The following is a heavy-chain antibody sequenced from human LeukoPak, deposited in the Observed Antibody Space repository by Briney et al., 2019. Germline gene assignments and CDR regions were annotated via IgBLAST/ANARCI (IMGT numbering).Heavy chain of an antibody. D-gene: IGHD6-13*01. CDR3: ARQSSWIFDY. J-gene: IGHJ4*02. CDR2: IYYSGSA. CDR1: GGSISSYY. V-gene: IGHV4-59*08. Sequence: SETLSLTCTVSGGSISSYYWNWIRQPPGMGLEWIGYIYYSGSANYNPSLKSRVTISVDTSKIQFSLKLSSVTAADTAVYYCARQSSWIFDYWGQGTLVTVSS.